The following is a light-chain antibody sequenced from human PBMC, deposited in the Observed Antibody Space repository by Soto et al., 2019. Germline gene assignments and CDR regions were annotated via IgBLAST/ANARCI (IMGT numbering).Light chain of an antibody. Sequence: DIVLTQSPGTLSLAPGERATLSCRASQSVRSRYLAWYQQKAGQAPRLLIYDASRRATGIPARFSGSGSGTDFTLTISSLEPEDLAVYFCVQRSTWPWTSGQGTKVEIK. CDR3: VQRSTWPWT. V-gene: IGKV3D-20*02. J-gene: IGKJ1*01. CDR1: QSVRSRY. CDR2: DAS.